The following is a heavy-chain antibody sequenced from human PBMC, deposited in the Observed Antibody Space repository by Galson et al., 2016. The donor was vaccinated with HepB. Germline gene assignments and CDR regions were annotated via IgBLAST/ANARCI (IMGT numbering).Heavy chain of an antibody. CDR3: AKEYFSGDSCFSGTFDY. V-gene: IGHV3-30-3*01. CDR2: ISYDGSNK. J-gene: IGHJ4*02. D-gene: IGHD2-15*01. CDR1: GFTFNRHA. Sequence: SLRLSCAASGFTFNRHAMHWVRQAPGKGLEWMAVISYDGSNKYHGDSVKGRFTISRDNSNNTVYLQMNSLRPEDTALYYCAKEYFSGDSCFSGTFDYWGQGSPVTVAS.